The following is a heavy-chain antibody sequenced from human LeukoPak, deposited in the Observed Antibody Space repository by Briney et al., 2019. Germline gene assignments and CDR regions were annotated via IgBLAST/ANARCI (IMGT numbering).Heavy chain of an antibody. CDR1: GGSISSYY. D-gene: IGHD1-1*01. CDR3: ARGIKKLERRKNWFDP. J-gene: IGHJ5*02. V-gene: IGHV4-34*01. Sequence: PSETLSLTCTVSGGSISSYYWSWIRQPAGKGLEWIGEINHSGSTNYNPSLKSRVTISVDTSKNQFSLKLSSVTAADTAVYYCARGIKKLERRKNWFDPWGQGTLVTVSS. CDR2: INHSGST.